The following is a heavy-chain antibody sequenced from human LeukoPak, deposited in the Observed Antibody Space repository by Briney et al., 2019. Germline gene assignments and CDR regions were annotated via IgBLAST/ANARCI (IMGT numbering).Heavy chain of an antibody. Sequence: PSETLSLTCTVSGGSISSSSYYWGWIRQPPGKGLEWIGSIYYSGSTYYNPSLKSRVTISVDTSKNQFSLKLSSVTAADTAVYYCARGITIFGVLDAFDIWGQGTMVTVSS. CDR2: IYYSGST. J-gene: IGHJ3*02. V-gene: IGHV4-39*01. CDR3: ARGITIFGVLDAFDI. CDR1: GGSISSSSYY. D-gene: IGHD3-3*01.